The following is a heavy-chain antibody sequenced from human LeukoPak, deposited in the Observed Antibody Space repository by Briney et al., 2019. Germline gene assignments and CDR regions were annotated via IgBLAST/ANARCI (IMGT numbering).Heavy chain of an antibody. CDR3: ARQYDSYFYYYLDL. V-gene: IGHV4-38-2*01. CDR2: LSHPDST. Sequence: SETLSLTCGVSGYPFTNAYYWVWRRQPPGKGVEWIGILSHPDSTYYNQSLQSRVTMSVDTSRNQFSLRLSFVTAADTAVYYCARQYDSYFYYYLDLWGTGTTVTVSS. D-gene: IGHD2-2*01. J-gene: IGHJ6*03. CDR1: GYPFTNAYY.